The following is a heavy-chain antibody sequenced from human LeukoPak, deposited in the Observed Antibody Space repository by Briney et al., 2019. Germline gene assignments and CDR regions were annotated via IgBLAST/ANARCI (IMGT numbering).Heavy chain of an antibody. D-gene: IGHD4-17*01. J-gene: IGHJ4*02. V-gene: IGHV3-30*19. CDR3: ARDYGDSFDY. CDR2: IWYDGSNK. CDR1: GFTFSSYG. Sequence: GGSLRLSCAASGFTFSSYGMHWVRQAPGEGLEWVAVIWYDGSNKYYADSVKGRFTISRDNSKNTLYLQMNSLRAEDTAVYYCARDYGDSFDYWGQGTLVTVSS.